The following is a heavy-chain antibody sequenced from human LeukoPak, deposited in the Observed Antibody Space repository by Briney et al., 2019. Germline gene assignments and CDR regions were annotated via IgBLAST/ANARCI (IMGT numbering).Heavy chain of an antibody. CDR1: GGSISNSHW. D-gene: IGHD5-24*01. CDR2: IFPSGST. Sequence: SETLSLTCTVSGGSISNSHWWTWVRQPPGKGLERIGEIFPSGSTDYNPSLKSRVTISVDKSKNQFSLKLAFVTAADTAVYYCARDQMTRSWYFDLWGRGTLVTVSS. CDR3: ARDQMTRSWYFDL. V-gene: IGHV4-4*02. J-gene: IGHJ2*01.